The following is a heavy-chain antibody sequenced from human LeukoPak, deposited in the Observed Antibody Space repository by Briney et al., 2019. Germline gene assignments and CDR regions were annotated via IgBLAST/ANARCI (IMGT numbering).Heavy chain of an antibody. J-gene: IGHJ4*02. D-gene: IGHD2-2*01. CDR3: ARLPRCSSTSCYRPRDY. Sequence: SETLSLTCAVYGGSFSGYYWSWIRQPPGKGLEWIGEINHSGSTNYNPSLKSRVTISVDTSKNQFSLKLSSVTAADTAVYYCARLPRCSSTSCYRPRDYWGQGTLVTVSS. CDR1: GGSFSGYY. V-gene: IGHV4-34*01. CDR2: INHSGST.